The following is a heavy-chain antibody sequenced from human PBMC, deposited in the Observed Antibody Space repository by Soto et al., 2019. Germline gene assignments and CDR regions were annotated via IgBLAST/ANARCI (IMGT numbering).Heavy chain of an antibody. V-gene: IGHV1-3*01. J-gene: IGHJ6*02. Sequence: ASVKVSCKASGYTFTSYAMNWVRQAPGQRLEWMGWINAGNGNTKYSQKFQGRVTITRDTSTSTAYMELRSLRSEDTAVYYCGGEGDLAYYYYGMDDWGQGTTVTVSS. CDR3: GGEGDLAYYYYGMDD. CDR2: INAGNGNT. D-gene: IGHD2-21*02. CDR1: GYTFTSYA.